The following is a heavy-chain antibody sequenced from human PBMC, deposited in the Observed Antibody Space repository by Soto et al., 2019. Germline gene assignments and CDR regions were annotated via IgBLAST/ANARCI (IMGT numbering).Heavy chain of an antibody. CDR2: INPDNGNT. D-gene: IGHD2-15*01. CDR1: GYTFTSST. V-gene: IGHV1-3*01. J-gene: IGHJ5*02. Sequence: GASVEIGRTASGYTFTSSTVNWLRQAPGQRLEWMGWINPDNGNTKSSQKFQDRVIITRDTSASTAYMDLSSLRSEDTAVYYCARGIATGQLDPWGQGTLVTSPQ. CDR3: ARGIATGQLDP.